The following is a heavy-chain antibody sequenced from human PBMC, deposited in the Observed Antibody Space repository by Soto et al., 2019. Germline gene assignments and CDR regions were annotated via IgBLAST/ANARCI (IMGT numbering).Heavy chain of an antibody. V-gene: IGHV5-10-1*01. Sequence: GESLKISCKGSGYIFSSYWIGWVRQKPGKGLEWMGRIDPSDSQTYYSPSFRGHVTISVTKSITTVFLQWSSLRASDTAMYYCARQIYDSDTGPNFQYYFDSWGQGTPVTVSS. J-gene: IGHJ4*02. CDR2: IDPSDSQT. CDR1: GYIFSSYW. D-gene: IGHD3-22*01. CDR3: ARQIYDSDTGPNFQYYFDS.